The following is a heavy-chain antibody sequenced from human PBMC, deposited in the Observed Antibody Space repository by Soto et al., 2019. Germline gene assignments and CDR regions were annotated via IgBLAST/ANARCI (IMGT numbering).Heavy chain of an antibody. D-gene: IGHD6-19*01. CDR1: GGTFSSYS. CDR2: IIPIFGTE. V-gene: IGHV1-69*13. Sequence: SVKVSFKASGGTFSSYSFSLVRQAPGKGLEWMGGIIPIFGTENYAEKFQGIVTITADESTSTAYMNLSSLRSEETAVYYCAADYLLFSSGSALKNYYCYVMDVWGKGPTVTVSS. CDR3: AADYLLFSSGSALKNYYCYVMDV. J-gene: IGHJ6*04.